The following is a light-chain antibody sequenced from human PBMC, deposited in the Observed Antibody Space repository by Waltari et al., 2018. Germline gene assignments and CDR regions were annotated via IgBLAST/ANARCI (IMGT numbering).Light chain of an antibody. Sequence: EIVLTQSPATLSLSPGEGATLSCRDSQSVSTFLAWYQQKPGQAPRLLIYNASNRATGIPARFSGSGSGTDFTLSISSLDPEDFALYYCQQRYNWPYTFGQGTKLEIK. CDR1: QSVSTF. CDR2: NAS. J-gene: IGKJ2*01. V-gene: IGKV3-11*01. CDR3: QQRYNWPYT.